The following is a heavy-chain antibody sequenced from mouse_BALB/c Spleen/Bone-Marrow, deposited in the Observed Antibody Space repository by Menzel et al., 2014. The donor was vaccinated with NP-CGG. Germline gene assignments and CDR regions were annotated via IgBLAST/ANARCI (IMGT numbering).Heavy chain of an antibody. CDR2: INPSTGYT. Sequence: VQLQQSGAELAKPGASVKMSCKASGYTFTSYWMHWVKQRPGQGLEWIGYINPSTGYTVYNQKFKDKATLTADKSSSTAYMQLSSLTSEDSAVYYCARQITTVDYAMDYWGQGTSVTVSS. J-gene: IGHJ4*01. V-gene: IGHV1-7*01. D-gene: IGHD1-1*01. CDR1: GYTFTSYW. CDR3: ARQITTVDYAMDY.